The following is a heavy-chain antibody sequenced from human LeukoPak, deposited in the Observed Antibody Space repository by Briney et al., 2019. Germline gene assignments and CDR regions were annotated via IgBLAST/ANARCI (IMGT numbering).Heavy chain of an antibody. V-gene: IGHV1-2*02. Sequence: GTSVRVSCKASGFTFTSSAVQWVRQAPGQGLEWMGWINPNSGGTNYAQKFQGRVTMTRDTSISTAYMELSRLRSDDTAVYYCARDCERWFDPWGQGTLVTVSS. D-gene: IGHD1-1*01. J-gene: IGHJ5*02. CDR1: GFTFTSSA. CDR2: INPNSGGT. CDR3: ARDCERWFDP.